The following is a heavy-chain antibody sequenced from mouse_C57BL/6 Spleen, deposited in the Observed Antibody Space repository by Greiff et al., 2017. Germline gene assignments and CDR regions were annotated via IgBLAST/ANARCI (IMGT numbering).Heavy chain of an antibody. Sequence: VQLQQSGAELVRPGASVTLSCKASGYTFTDYEMHWVKQTPVHGLEWIGAIDPETGGTAYNQKFKGKAILTADKSSSTAYMELRSLTSEDSAVYYSHYYGSSYGGYFDYWGQGTTLTVSS. CDR3: HYYGSSYGGYFDY. D-gene: IGHD1-1*01. V-gene: IGHV1-15*01. J-gene: IGHJ2*01. CDR2: IDPETGGT. CDR1: GYTFTDYE.